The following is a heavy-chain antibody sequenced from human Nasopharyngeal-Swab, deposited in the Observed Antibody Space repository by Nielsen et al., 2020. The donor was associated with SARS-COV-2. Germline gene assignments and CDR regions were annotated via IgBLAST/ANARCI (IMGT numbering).Heavy chain of an antibody. CDR2: ISGSGGST. J-gene: IGHJ3*02. CDR1: GFTFSSYA. V-gene: IGHV3-23*01. Sequence: GGSLRLSCAASGFTFSSYAMSWVRQAPGKGLEWVSAISGSGGSTYYADSVKGRFTIPRDNSKNTLYLQMNSLRAEDTAVYYCAREWDYYGSGSFGAFDIWGQGTMVTVSS. CDR3: AREWDYYGSGSFGAFDI. D-gene: IGHD3-10*01.